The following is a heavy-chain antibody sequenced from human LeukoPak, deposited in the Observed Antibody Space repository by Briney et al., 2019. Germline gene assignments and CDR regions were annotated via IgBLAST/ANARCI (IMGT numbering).Heavy chain of an antibody. J-gene: IGHJ4*02. CDR1: GGSFSGYY. Sequence: SETLSLTCAVYGGSFSGYYWSWIRQPPGKGLQWIGEINHSGSTNYNASLKSRVTISVDTSKNQFSLKLSSVTAADTAVYYCARVPSYSSGWSHWGQGTLVTVSS. V-gene: IGHV4-34*01. CDR2: INHSGST. D-gene: IGHD6-19*01. CDR3: ARVPSYSSGWSH.